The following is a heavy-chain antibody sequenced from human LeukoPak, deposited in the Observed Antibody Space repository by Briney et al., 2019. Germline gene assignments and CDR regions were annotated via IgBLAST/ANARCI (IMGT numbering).Heavy chain of an antibody. D-gene: IGHD1-1*01. V-gene: IGHV3-21*01. J-gene: IGHJ4*02. Sequence: GGSLRLSCAASGFTFSSYAMNWVRQAPGKGLEWVSSISSSSSYIYYADSVKGRFTISRDNAKNSLYLQMNSLRAEDTAVYYCARDWGSNDDYWGQGTLVTVSS. CDR1: GFTFSSYA. CDR3: ARDWGSNDDY. CDR2: ISSSSSYI.